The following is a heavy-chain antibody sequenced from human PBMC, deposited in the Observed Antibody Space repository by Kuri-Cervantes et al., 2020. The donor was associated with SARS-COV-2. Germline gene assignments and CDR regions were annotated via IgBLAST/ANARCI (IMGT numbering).Heavy chain of an antibody. Sequence: ASVKVSCKASGYTFTSYDINWVRQATGQGLEWMGWMNPNSGNTGYAQKFQGRVTMTRNTSISTAYMELSSLRSEDTAVYYCARRFYGSSWYNYYYYGMDVWGQGTTVTGSS. D-gene: IGHD6-13*01. CDR2: MNPNSGNT. J-gene: IGHJ6*02. CDR1: GYTFTSYD. V-gene: IGHV1-8*01. CDR3: ARRFYGSSWYNYYYYGMDV.